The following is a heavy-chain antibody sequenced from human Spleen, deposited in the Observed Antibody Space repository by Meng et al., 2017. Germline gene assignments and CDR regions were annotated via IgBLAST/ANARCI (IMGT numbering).Heavy chain of an antibody. CDR3: ARDDYSRGYSYGYPGY. V-gene: IGHV3-30*04. CDR2: ISYDGSDK. D-gene: IGHD5-18*01. CDR1: GFTFDDYA. Sequence: GGSLRLSCAASGFTFDDYAMHWVRQAPGKGLEWVAVISYDGSDKYYADSVKGRFSISRDTSKNTLFLQMNSLRAEDTAVYYCARDDYSRGYSYGYPGYWGQGTLVTVSS. J-gene: IGHJ4*02.